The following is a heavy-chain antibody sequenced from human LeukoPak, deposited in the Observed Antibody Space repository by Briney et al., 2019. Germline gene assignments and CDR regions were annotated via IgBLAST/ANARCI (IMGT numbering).Heavy chain of an antibody. CDR2: INPNSGGT. Sequence: GASAKVSCKASGYTFTGYYMHWVRQAPGQGLEWMGWINPNSGGTNYAQKFQGRVTMTRDTSISTAYMELSRLRSDDTAVYYCARDEEYCGGDCYSNFSDYWGQGTLVTVSS. CDR3: ARDEEYCGGDCYSNFSDY. J-gene: IGHJ4*02. V-gene: IGHV1-2*02. D-gene: IGHD2-21*01. CDR1: GYTFTGYY.